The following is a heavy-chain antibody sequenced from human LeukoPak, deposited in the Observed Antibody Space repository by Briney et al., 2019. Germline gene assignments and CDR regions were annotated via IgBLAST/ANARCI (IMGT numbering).Heavy chain of an antibody. CDR2: IYTSGST. J-gene: IGHJ4*02. D-gene: IGHD1-26*01. Sequence: PSETLSLTCSVSGGSISSYYWSWIWQPPGKGLEWIGYIYTSGSTNYNPSLKSRVTISVDTSKNQFSLKLSSVTAADTAVYYCARHGLSGSGSFFDYWGQGTPVTVSS. CDR3: ARHGLSGSGSFFDY. CDR1: GGSISSYY. V-gene: IGHV4-4*09.